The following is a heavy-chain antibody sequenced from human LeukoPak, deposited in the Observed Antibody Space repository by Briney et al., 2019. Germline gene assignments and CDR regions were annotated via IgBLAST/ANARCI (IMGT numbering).Heavy chain of an antibody. Sequence: PGGSLRLSCAASGFTFSSYSLNWVRQAPGKGGEWVSPISSSSSYIYYAYSVKGGFTISRENAKNSLYLQMNSLRAEDTAVYYCARDIDYWGQGTLVTVSS. CDR1: GFTFSSYS. V-gene: IGHV3-21*01. J-gene: IGHJ4*02. CDR2: ISSSSSYI. CDR3: ARDIDY.